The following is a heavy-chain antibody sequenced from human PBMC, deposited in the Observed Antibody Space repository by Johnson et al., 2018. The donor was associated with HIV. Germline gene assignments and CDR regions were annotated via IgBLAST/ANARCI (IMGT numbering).Heavy chain of an antibody. CDR2: ISWNSGNI. CDR1: GFTFDDYA. CDR3: AKRSNYYGSGSWGWGAFDI. V-gene: IGHV3-9*01. J-gene: IGHJ3*02. Sequence: VQLVESGGGLVQPGRSLRLSCAASGFTFDDYAMHWVRQAPGKGLEWVSGISWNSGNIDYADSVKGRFTISRDNAKNSLYLQMNSLRDEDTALYYCAKRSNYYGSGSWGWGAFDIWGQGTMVTVSS. D-gene: IGHD3-10*01.